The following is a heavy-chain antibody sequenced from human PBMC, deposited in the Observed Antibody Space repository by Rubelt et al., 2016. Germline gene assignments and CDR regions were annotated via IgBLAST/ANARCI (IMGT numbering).Heavy chain of an antibody. D-gene: IGHD3-10*01. J-gene: IGHJ6*02. CDR3: ARDPRLVRGVYGMDV. CDR2: IRSKTYGGTT. Sequence: AISWFRQAPGEELEWVGFIRSKTYGGTTGYAASVIGRFTISRDDSKSIAFLQMNSLRAEDTAVYYCARDPRLVRGVYGMDVWGQGTTVTVSS. V-gene: IGHV3-49*03. CDR1: A.